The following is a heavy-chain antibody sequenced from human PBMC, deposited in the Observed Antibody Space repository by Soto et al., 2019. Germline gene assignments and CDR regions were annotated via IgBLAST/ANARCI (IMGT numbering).Heavy chain of an antibody. D-gene: IGHD3-9*01. J-gene: IGHJ6*02. CDR2: IYYSGST. Sequence: SETLSLTCTVSGGSISSYYWSWIRQPPGKGLEWIGYIYYSGSTNYNPSLKSRVTISVDTSKNQFSLKLSSVTAADTAVYYCARDWRYLLDRNYYYYYGMDVWGQGTTVTVSS. CDR3: ARDWRYLLDRNYYYYYGMDV. CDR1: GGSISSYY. V-gene: IGHV4-59*01.